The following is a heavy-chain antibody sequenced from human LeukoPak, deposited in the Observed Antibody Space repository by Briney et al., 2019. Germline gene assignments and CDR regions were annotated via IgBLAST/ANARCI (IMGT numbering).Heavy chain of an antibody. Sequence: GASVKVSCKASGYTFTSYGISWVRQAPGQGLEWMGWISAYNGNTNYARKLQGRVTMTTDTSTSTAYMELRSLRSDDTAVYYCARDRPSEAVAGTTDYWGQGTLVTVSS. CDR1: GYTFTSYG. D-gene: IGHD6-19*01. CDR3: ARDRPSEAVAGTTDY. J-gene: IGHJ4*02. V-gene: IGHV1-18*04. CDR2: ISAYNGNT.